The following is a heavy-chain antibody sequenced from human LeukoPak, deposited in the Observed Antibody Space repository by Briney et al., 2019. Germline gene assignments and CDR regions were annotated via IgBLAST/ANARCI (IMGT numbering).Heavy chain of an antibody. CDR1: GFTFSNYW. J-gene: IGHJ4*02. D-gene: IGHD3-22*01. CDR2: ISSGGRST. Sequence: GGSLRLSCAASGFTFSNYWMHWVRQAPGKGLVWVSRISSGGRSTVYADSVKGRFTISRDNAKNTLYLQMNSLRAEGTAVYYCARARGYYDSSGYLDWGQGTLVTVSS. CDR3: ARARGYYDSSGYLD. V-gene: IGHV3-74*01.